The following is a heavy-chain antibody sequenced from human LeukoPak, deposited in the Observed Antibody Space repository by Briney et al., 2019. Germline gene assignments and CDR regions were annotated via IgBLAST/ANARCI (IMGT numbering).Heavy chain of an antibody. CDR3: ARRPGGETFFDY. D-gene: IGHD4-23*01. CDR1: GGSISSYY. J-gene: IGHJ4*02. V-gene: IGHV4-59*08. Sequence: PSETLSLTCTVSGGSISSYYWSWIRQPPGKGLEWIGYIYYSGSTNYNPSLKSRVTISVDTSKNQFSLKLSSVTAADTAVYYCARRPGGETFFDYWGQGTLVTVSS. CDR2: IYYSGST.